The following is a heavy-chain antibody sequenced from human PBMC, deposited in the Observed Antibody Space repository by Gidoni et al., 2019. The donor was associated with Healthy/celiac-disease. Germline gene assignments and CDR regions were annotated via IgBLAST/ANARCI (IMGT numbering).Heavy chain of an antibody. CDR2: IDPSDSYT. V-gene: IGHV5-10-1*03. CDR1: GDSFTSYW. D-gene: IGHD3-22*01. Sequence: EVQLVQSGAEVKKPGESLRSSCKGSGDSFTSYWISWVRQMPGKGLEWMGRIDPSDSYTPYRPSFQGHVTISADKSISTAYLQWSSLKASDTAMYYCARGEYYYDSSGYYLRDWGQGTLVTVSS. CDR3: ARGEYYYDSSGYYLRD. J-gene: IGHJ4*02.